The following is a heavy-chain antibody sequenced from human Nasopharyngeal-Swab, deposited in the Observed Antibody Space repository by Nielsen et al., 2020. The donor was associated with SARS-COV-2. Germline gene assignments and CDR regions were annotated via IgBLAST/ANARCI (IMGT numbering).Heavy chain of an antibody. CDR1: GYTFTSYA. Sequence: ASVKVSCKASGYTFTSYAMHWVRQAPGQRLEWMGWINAGNGNTEYSQKFQGRVTITRDTSASTAYMELSSLRSEDTAVYYCARVPTNYYMDVWGKGTTVTVSS. CDR2: INAGNGNT. CDR3: ARVPTNYYMDV. D-gene: IGHD1-26*01. V-gene: IGHV1-3*01. J-gene: IGHJ6*03.